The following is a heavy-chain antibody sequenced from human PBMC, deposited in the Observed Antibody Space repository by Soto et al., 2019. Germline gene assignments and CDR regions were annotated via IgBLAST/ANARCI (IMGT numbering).Heavy chain of an antibody. CDR2: IYYDGSNK. Sequence: GSLRLSCAASGFTFNSYGMHWVRQAPGKGLEWVAIIYYDGSNKHYPDSVKGRFTISRDNSKNTLYLQMNSLRAEDTAVYYCARDGRYASFYFDYWGQGTLVTV. CDR3: ARDGRYASFYFDY. CDR1: GFTFNSYG. J-gene: IGHJ4*02. D-gene: IGHD3-16*01. V-gene: IGHV3-33*01.